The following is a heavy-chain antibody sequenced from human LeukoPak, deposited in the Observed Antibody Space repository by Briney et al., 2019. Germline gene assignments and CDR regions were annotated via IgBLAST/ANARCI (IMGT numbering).Heavy chain of an antibody. Sequence: SETLSLTCTVSGGSISSSSYYWGWIRQPPGKGLEWIGSMFYSGSTYYNPSLKSRVTISVDTSKNQFSLKLSSVTAADTAVYYCARVLLPIVVVPAAFFDYWGQGTLVTVSS. CDR2: MFYSGST. CDR3: ARVLLPIVVVPAAFFDY. CDR1: GGSISSSSYY. V-gene: IGHV4-39*01. J-gene: IGHJ4*02. D-gene: IGHD2-2*01.